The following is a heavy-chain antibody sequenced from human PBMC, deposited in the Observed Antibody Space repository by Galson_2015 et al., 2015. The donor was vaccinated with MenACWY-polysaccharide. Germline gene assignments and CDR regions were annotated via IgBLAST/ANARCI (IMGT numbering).Heavy chain of an antibody. CDR2: VSASGGST. Sequence: SLRLSCAASGFTFSSYAMSWVRQAPGKGLEWVSGVSASGGSTVYTDSAKGRFTVSRDNSKRSLYLQMNSLRAEDTAVYYCAKDTGPGEYAYSWGTFDIGGRGTMVTVSS. V-gene: IGHV3-23*01. CDR3: AKDTGPGEYAYSWGTFDI. CDR1: GFTFSSYA. D-gene: IGHD3-10*01. J-gene: IGHJ3*02.